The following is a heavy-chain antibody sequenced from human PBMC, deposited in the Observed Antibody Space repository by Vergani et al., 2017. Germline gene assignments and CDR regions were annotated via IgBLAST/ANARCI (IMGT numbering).Heavy chain of an antibody. D-gene: IGHD1-26*01. CDR2: ISSSSSYI. J-gene: IGHJ3*02. Sequence: EVQLVESGGGLVKPGGSLRLSCAASGFTFSSYSMNWVRQAPGKGLEWVSSISSSSSYIYYADSVKGRFTITRDNAKNSLYLQMNSLRAEDTAVYYCASDVGRGGSYPSDAFDIWGQGTMVTVSS. CDR1: GFTFSSYS. CDR3: ASDVGRGGSYPSDAFDI. V-gene: IGHV3-21*01.